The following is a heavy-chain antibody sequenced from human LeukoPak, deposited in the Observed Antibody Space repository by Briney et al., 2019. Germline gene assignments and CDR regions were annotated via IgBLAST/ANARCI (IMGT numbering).Heavy chain of an antibody. CDR3: ARDLHTAHTDY. CDR2: IYYSGST. D-gene: IGHD5-18*01. Sequence: SETLSLTCTVSGGSISSYYWSWIRQPPGKGLEWIGSIYYSGSTYYNPSLKSRVTISVDTSKNQFSLKLSSVTAADTAVYYCARDLHTAHTDYWGQGTLVTVSS. V-gene: IGHV4-59*12. CDR1: GGSISSYY. J-gene: IGHJ4*02.